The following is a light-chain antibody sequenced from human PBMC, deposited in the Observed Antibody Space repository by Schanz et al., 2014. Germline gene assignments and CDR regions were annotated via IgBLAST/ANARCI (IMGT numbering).Light chain of an antibody. Sequence: QSALTQPASVSGSPGQSITISCTGTSSDVGAYNLVSWFQQHPGKVPKLVIYDVSNRPSGISNRFSGSKSVNTASLTISGLQAEDEADYYCTSYTSRRTRVFGGGTKLTVL. CDR2: DVS. J-gene: IGLJ3*02. CDR1: SSDVGAYNL. CDR3: TSYTSRRTRV. V-gene: IGLV2-14*03.